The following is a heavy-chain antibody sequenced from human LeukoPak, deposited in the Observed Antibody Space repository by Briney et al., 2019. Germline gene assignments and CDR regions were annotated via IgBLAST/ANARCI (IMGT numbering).Heavy chain of an antibody. CDR3: ARGGYCSGSSCANYYYYGMDV. CDR2: IGRNGGST. D-gene: IGHD2-15*01. CDR1: GFTFSDYY. J-gene: IGHJ6*02. V-gene: IGHV3-64*02. Sequence: PGGSLRLSCAASGFTFSDYYMSWIRQAPGKGLEYVSAIGRNGGSTYYADSVKGRFTISRDNSKNTLYLQMGTLRAEDMAVYYCARGGYCSGSSCANYYYYGMDVWGQGTTVTVSS.